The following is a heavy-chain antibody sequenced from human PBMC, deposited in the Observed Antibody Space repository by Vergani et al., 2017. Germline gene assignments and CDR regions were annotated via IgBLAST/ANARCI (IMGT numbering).Heavy chain of an antibody. CDR2: IYWNDDK. CDR1: GFSLSTSGVG. J-gene: IGHJ5*02. Sequence: QITLKESGPTLVKPTQTLTLTCTFSGFSLSTSGVGVGWIRQPPGKALEWLALIYWNDDKRYSPSLKRRLTITKDTSKNQVVLTMTNMDPVDTATYYCAHRCYDSSGYYYKKNWFDPWGQGTLVTVSS. D-gene: IGHD3-22*01. V-gene: IGHV2-5*01. CDR3: AHRCYDSSGYYYKKNWFDP.